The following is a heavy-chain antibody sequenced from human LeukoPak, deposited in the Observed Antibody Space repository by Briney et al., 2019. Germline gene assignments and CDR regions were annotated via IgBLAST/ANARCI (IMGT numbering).Heavy chain of an antibody. V-gene: IGHV4-61*02. J-gene: IGHJ4*02. Sequence: QTLTLSCILSGFAFSRGTYNWARLPSPGGRGLGWIERIYSSGSTNYNPSLKSRVTISVDTSKIQFSLKLSSVTAADTAVYYCAREGVPADPPRCFDYWGQGTLVTVSS. CDR2: IYSSGST. CDR1: GFAFSRGTYN. CDR3: AREGVPADPPRCFDY. D-gene: IGHD2-2*01.